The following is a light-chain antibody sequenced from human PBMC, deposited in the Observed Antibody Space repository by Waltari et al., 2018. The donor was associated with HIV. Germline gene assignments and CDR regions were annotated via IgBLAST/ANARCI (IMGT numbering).Light chain of an antibody. CDR3: QQYNNWPQT. CDR1: QSVSTK. CDR2: GAS. Sequence: EIMMTQSPATLSASPGERATLSCRAGQSVSTKLAWYQQKPGQAPRLLIYGASTRATGIPARFSGSGSGTEFTLTISSLQSEDFVVYYCQQYNNWPQTFGQGTKVEIK. J-gene: IGKJ1*01. V-gene: IGKV3-15*01.